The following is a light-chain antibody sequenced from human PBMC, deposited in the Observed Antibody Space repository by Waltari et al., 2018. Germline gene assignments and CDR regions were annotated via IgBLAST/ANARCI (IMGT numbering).Light chain of an antibody. CDR1: QSIGKY. Sequence: ELLLTQSPGTLSLSPGERATLSCRASQSIGKYLVWYQQKPGQAPRLLMYEASRRATGIPDRFSVIGSGTDFSLTISRLEPEDFAVYYCQNHERLPATFGQGTKVEIK. CDR2: EAS. J-gene: IGKJ1*01. CDR3: QNHERLPAT. V-gene: IGKV3-20*01.